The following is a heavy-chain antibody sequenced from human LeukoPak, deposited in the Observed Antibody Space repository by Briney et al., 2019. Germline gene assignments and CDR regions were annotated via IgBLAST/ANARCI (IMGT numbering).Heavy chain of an antibody. CDR3: ARDRGAARRTAGYYFDY. CDR2: INPNSGGT. Sequence: GASVKVSCKASGYTFTGYYMHWVRQAPGQGLEWMGWINPNSGGTNYAQKFQGRVTMTRDTSISTAHMELSRLRSDDTAVYYCARDRGAARRTAGYYFDYWGQGTLVTVSS. D-gene: IGHD6-6*01. J-gene: IGHJ4*02. CDR1: GYTFTGYY. V-gene: IGHV1-2*02.